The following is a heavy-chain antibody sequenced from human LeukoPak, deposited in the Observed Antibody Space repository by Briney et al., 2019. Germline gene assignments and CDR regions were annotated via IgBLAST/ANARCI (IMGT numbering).Heavy chain of an antibody. CDR3: ARAGPRLGPLDYYYYYMDV. CDR1: GDSVSSYY. D-gene: IGHD3-16*01. Sequence: KSSETLSLTCTVSGDSVSSYYWSWIRQAPGKGLEWIGEINHSGSTNYNPSLKSRVTISVDTSKNQFSLKLSSVTAADTAVYYCARAGPRLGPLDYYYYYMDVWGKGTTVTVSS. J-gene: IGHJ6*03. V-gene: IGHV4-34*01. CDR2: INHSGST.